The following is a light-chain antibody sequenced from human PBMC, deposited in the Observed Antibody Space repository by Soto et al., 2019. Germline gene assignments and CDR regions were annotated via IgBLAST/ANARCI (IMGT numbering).Light chain of an antibody. Sequence: EIVLTQSPGTLSLSPGERATLSCRASQSVSSSYLAWYQQKPGQAPRLLIYAVSSRVTGIPDRFSGSGSGTDFTLTISRLEPADFAVYYCQQFGSSTWTFGQGTKVEIK. CDR1: QSVSSSY. J-gene: IGKJ1*01. CDR3: QQFGSSTWT. CDR2: AVS. V-gene: IGKV3-20*01.